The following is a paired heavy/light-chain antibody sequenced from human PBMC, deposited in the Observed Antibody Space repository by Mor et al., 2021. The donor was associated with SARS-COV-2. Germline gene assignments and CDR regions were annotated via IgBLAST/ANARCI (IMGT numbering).Heavy chain of an antibody. CDR2: INWNGGII. CDR3: VRGGLGSIYDH. CDR1: GFTFENYG. J-gene: IGHJ4*02. D-gene: IGHD6-19*01. Sequence: EVQLVESGGGVVRPGGSLRLSCVVSGFTFENYGISWVRQAPGKGLEWVSGINWNGGIIYYANFAKGRFSISRDNAESSLYLQMNSLRADDTALYRCVRGGLGSIYDHWGQGTLVTVSS. V-gene: IGHV3-20*01.
Light chain of an antibody. CDR3: LLSYSDVAV. J-gene: IGLJ7*01. CDR1: TGAVISGHY. CDR2: DTS. Sequence: VVTQEPSLTVSPGETVTLTCASNTGAVISGHYPYWFQQKPGQAPRTLIFDTSNRHSWTPARFSGSLLGGKAALTLSGAEPEDEADYYCLLSYSDVAVFGRGTQLTVL. V-gene: IGLV7-46*01.